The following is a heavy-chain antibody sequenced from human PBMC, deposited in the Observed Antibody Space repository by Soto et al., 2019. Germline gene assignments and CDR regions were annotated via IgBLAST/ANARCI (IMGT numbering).Heavy chain of an antibody. CDR2: MSYDGSHQ. J-gene: IGHJ4*02. Sequence: QVQLVESGGGVVQPGRSLRLSCAASGFTLSGNDMHWVRQAPGKGPEWVAVMSYDGSHQYYADSVKGRFTISRDTSKSTLYLQMNSLRTEDTAVYYCAKGGWYTSSSPSDCWGQGTLVTVSS. CDR1: GFTLSGND. CDR3: AKGGWYTSSSPSDC. V-gene: IGHV3-30*18. D-gene: IGHD6-6*01.